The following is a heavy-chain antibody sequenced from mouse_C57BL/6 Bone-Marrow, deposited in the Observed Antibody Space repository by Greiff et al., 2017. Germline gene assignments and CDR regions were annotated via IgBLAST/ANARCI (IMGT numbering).Heavy chain of an antibody. CDR2: IYPGSGST. CDR3: ARGGYYGRGAMDY. CDR1: GYTFTSYW. D-gene: IGHD1-2*01. Sequence: QVQLQQPGAELVKPGASVKMSCKASGYTFTSYWITWVKQRPGQGLEWIGDIYPGSGSTNYNEKFKSKATLTVDTSSSTAYMQLSSLTSEDSAVYCCARGGYYGRGAMDYWGQGTSVTASS. J-gene: IGHJ4*01. V-gene: IGHV1-55*01.